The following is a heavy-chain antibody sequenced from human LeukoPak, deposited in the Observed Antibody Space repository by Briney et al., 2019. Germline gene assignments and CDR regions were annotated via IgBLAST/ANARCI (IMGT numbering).Heavy chain of an antibody. Sequence: ASVKVSCKASGYTFTGYYMHWVRQAPGQGLEWMGWINPNSGGTNYAQKFQGRVTMTRDTSISTAYMELSRLRSDDTAVYYCARVEGRIVVVFDYWGQGTLVTVSS. CDR2: INPNSGGT. J-gene: IGHJ4*02. D-gene: IGHD3-22*01. V-gene: IGHV1-2*02. CDR3: ARVEGRIVVVFDY. CDR1: GYTFTGYY.